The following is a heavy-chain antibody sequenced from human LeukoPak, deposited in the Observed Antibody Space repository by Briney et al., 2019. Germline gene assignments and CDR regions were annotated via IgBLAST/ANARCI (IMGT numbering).Heavy chain of an antibody. CDR2: MNPNSGNT. J-gene: IGHJ4*02. CDR1: GYTFTSYD. CDR3: ARELYYDSSGYSDY. D-gene: IGHD3-22*01. Sequence: ASVQVSCKASGYTFTSYDINWVRQATGQGLEWMGWMNPNSGNTGYAQKFQGRVNMTRNTSISTAYMELSSLTSEDTAVYYCARELYYDSSGYSDYWGQGTLVTVSS. V-gene: IGHV1-8*01.